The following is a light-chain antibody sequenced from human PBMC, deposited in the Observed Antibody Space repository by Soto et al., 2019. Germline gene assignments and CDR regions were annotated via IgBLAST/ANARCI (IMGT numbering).Light chain of an antibody. CDR2: DAS. CDR3: QQYNNWPPIT. Sequence: EFVLTQSPGTLSLSPGERATLSCRASQSVSATYLAWYQQKPGQAPRLLIYDASNRATGIPARFSGSGSGTDFTLTISSLEPEDFAVYYCQQYNNWPPITFGQGTRLEIK. V-gene: IGKV3-11*01. J-gene: IGKJ5*01. CDR1: QSVSATY.